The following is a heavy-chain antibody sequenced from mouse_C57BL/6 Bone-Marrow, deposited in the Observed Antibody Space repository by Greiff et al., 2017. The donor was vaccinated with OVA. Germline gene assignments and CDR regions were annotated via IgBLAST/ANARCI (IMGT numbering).Heavy chain of an antibody. J-gene: IGHJ1*03. CDR2: IYLGDGAI. V-gene: IGHV1-82*01. CDR1: GYAFSSSW. D-gene: IGHD1-1*01. CDR3: ARRRITSVVATRYFDV. Sequence: QVQLQQSGPELVKPGASVKISCKASGYAFSSSWMNWVKQRPGKGLEWIGRIYLGDGAINYNGTFKGRATLTADNSSSTAYMQLSSLTSEDSAVYCCARRRITSVVATRYFDVWGTGTTVTVSS.